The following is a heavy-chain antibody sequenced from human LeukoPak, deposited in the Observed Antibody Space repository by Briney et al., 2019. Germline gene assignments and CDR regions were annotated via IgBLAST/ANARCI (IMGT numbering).Heavy chain of an antibody. J-gene: IGHJ4*02. D-gene: IGHD5-12*01. CDR2: IYSSGST. CDR3: ARVRPWGEWLLDY. V-gene: IGHV4-4*07. CDR1: GGSISSYY. Sequence: SETPSLTCTVSGGSISSYYWSWIRQPAGKGLECIGRIYSSGSTNYNSSLKSRVTMSVDASKNQFSLKLTSVTAADTAVYYCARVRPWGEWLLDYWGQGTLVTVSS.